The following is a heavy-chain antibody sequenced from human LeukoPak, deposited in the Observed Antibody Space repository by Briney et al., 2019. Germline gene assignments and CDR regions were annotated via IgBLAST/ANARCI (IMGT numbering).Heavy chain of an antibody. Sequence: GESLKISCQGSGYSFTTYWIGWVRQMPGKGLEWMGIFFPGDSETIYSPSFQGQVTISADKSISTAYLQWSSLKASDTAMYYCARPGSLASIDISSYFDPWGQGTLVTVSS. J-gene: IGHJ5*02. CDR1: GYSFTTYW. D-gene: IGHD3-22*01. V-gene: IGHV5-51*01. CDR3: ARPGSLASIDISSYFDP. CDR2: FFPGDSET.